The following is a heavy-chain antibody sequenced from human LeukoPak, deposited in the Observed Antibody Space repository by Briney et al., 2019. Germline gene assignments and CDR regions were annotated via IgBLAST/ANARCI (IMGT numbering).Heavy chain of an antibody. CDR1: GGTFSSYA. CDR2: IIPIFGTA. Sequence: SVKVSCKASGGTFSSYAISWVRQAPGQGLEWMGGIIPIFGTANYAQKFQGRVTITADESTSTAYMELSSLRSEDTAVYYCARDGSDYDFWSGYYTSNWFDPWGQGTLVTVSS. D-gene: IGHD3-3*01. V-gene: IGHV1-69*13. J-gene: IGHJ5*02. CDR3: ARDGSDYDFWSGYYTSNWFDP.